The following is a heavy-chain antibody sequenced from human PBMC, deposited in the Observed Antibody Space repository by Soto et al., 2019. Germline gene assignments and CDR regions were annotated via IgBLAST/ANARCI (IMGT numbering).Heavy chain of an antibody. V-gene: IGHV3-30*18. CDR2: ISYDGSNK. CDR1: GFTFSSYG. CDR3: AKDWHVDTAMAPFDY. D-gene: IGHD5-18*01. J-gene: IGHJ4*02. Sequence: QVQLVESGGGVVQPGRSLRLSCAASGFTFSSYGMHWVRQAPGKGLEWVAVISYDGSNKYYADSVKGRFTISRDNSKNTLYLQMNSLRAEDTAVYYCAKDWHVDTAMAPFDYWGQGTLVTVSS.